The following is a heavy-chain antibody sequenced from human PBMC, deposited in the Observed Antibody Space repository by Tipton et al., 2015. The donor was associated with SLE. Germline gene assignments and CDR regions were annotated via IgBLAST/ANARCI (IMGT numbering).Heavy chain of an antibody. CDR1: AFSVSAYH. V-gene: IGHV3-53*04. CDR3: ASLERYSGYDWHFDY. D-gene: IGHD5-12*01. Sequence: QLVQSGGGLVQRGGYLRISCAASAFSVSAYHMTWVRQAPGKGLERVAVSYIGGGGSAYADYVKGRFTLSRDSSENTLFLQMNSLRAEDTAVYYCASLERYSGYDWHFDYWGQGTQVTVSS. CDR2: SYIGGGGS. J-gene: IGHJ4*02.